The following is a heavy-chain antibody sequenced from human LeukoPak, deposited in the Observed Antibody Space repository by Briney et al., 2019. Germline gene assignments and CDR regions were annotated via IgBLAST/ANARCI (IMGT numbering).Heavy chain of an antibody. J-gene: IGHJ6*03. V-gene: IGHV3-30*02. D-gene: IGHD2-8*01. CDR3: ANGNRCTSPNCLGYYYFYMDV. CDR1: GFTFSSYG. CDR2: IRYDGSNK. Sequence: GGSLRLSCAASGFTFSSYGMHWVRQAPGKGLEWGAFIRYDGSNKYYADSVKGRFTISRDNSKNTLCLQMNSLRAEDTAVYYCANGNRCTSPNCLGYYYFYMDVWGKGTTVTVSS.